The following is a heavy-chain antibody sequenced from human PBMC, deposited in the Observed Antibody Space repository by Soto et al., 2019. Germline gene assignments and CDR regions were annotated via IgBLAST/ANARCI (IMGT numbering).Heavy chain of an antibody. CDR2: INPHGGST. D-gene: IGHD1-26*01. CDR1: RDTFTSYY. Sequence: GASVKVSCKAPRDTFTSYYINWVRQAPGQGRERMGVINPHGGSTAYAQKFKGRVTLTRDTSASTVYMEVSSLTSEDTAMYYCARSSGGNFGIIIEGTNWFAPWGPGXLVTVYS. V-gene: IGHV1-46*01. CDR3: ARSSGGNFGIIIEGTNWFAP. J-gene: IGHJ5*02.